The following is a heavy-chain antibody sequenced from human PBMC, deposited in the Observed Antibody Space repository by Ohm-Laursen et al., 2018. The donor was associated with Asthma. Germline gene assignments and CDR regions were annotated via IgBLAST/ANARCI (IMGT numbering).Heavy chain of an antibody. J-gene: IGHJ4*02. CDR3: AKDPYGAQIRGRFDY. CDR2: ISGGGGST. V-gene: IGHV3-23*01. CDR1: GFTFNKSW. D-gene: IGHD4-17*01. Sequence: SLRLSCAASGFTFNKSWMNWVRQSPGKGLEWVSAISGGGGSTDYADSVRARFTISRDNSKNTLYLQMNSLGAEDTAVYYCAKDPYGAQIRGRFDYWGQGTLVTVSS.